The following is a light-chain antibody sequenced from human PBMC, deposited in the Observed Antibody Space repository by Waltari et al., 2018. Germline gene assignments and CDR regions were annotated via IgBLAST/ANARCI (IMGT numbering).Light chain of an antibody. V-gene: IGKV1-5*03. CDR1: QSISTW. J-gene: IGKJ2*01. CDR3: QQYNSDSHS. Sequence: DIQMTQSPSSLSASVGDKVTITCRTSQSISTWLAWFQLKPGKAPKHLIYKASNLESGVPSRFSGSGSGTEFTLTISSLLPEDFATYYCQQYNSDSHSFGQGTRLEIK. CDR2: KAS.